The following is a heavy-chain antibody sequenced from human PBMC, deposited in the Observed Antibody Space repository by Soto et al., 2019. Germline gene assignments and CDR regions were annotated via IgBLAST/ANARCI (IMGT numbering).Heavy chain of an antibody. J-gene: IGHJ4*02. D-gene: IGHD3-10*01. CDR2: ISPMFGAA. V-gene: IGHV1-69*19. CDR3: SREVQVHTSVFVY. Sequence: QVQLVQSGAEMKKPGSSVKVSCQSSGGTFNTYAMNWVRQAPGQGPEWMGDISPMFGAANYAPKLQGRVTITADDSTGTSYMQFSTLTSEATGLYFCSREVQVHTSVFVYWGQGTLVTVSS. CDR1: GGTFNTYA.